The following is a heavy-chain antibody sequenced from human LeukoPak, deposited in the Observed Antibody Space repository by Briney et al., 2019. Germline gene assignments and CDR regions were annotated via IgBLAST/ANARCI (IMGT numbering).Heavy chain of an antibody. V-gene: IGHV4-34*01. CDR2: INHSGST. J-gene: IGHJ3*02. Sequence: PSETLSLTCAVYGGSFSGYYWSWIRQPPGKGLEWIGEINHSGSTNYNPSLKSRVTISVDTSKNQFSLKLSSVTAADTAVYYCARLPFRYSSSYSARVSAFDIWGQGTMVTVSS. D-gene: IGHD6-13*01. CDR1: GGSFSGYY. CDR3: ARLPFRYSSSYSARVSAFDI.